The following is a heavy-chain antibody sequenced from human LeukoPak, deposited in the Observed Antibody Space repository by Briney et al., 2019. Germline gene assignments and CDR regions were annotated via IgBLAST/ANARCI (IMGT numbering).Heavy chain of an antibody. J-gene: IGHJ3*02. D-gene: IGHD6-6*01. V-gene: IGHV1-2*02. CDR1: GYTFTGYY. CDR2: IYPYSGDT. Sequence: ASVKVSCKASGYTFTGYYIHWVRQAPGQGLEGMGWIYPYSGDTNYAQNFQGRVTMTRNTSISTAYMELGSLKSDDTAVYYCARGRNSGSSLDIWGQGTMLTVSS. CDR3: ARGRNSGSSLDI.